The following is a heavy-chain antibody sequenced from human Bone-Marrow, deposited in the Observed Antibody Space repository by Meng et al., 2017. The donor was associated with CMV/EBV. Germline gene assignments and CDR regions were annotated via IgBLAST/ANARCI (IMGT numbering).Heavy chain of an antibody. J-gene: IGHJ6*02. CDR3: ARDDSSSSLYYYYYGMDV. CDR2: ITGSGTTI. D-gene: IGHD6-6*01. CDR1: GFTFSDNS. Sequence: GESLKISCTASGFTFSDNSMSWIRQAPGKGLEWISYITGSGTTIYYADSVRGRFTISRDNAKNSLYLQMNSLRAEDTAVYYCARDDSSSSLYYYYYGMDVWGQGTTVTVSS. V-gene: IGHV3-11*01.